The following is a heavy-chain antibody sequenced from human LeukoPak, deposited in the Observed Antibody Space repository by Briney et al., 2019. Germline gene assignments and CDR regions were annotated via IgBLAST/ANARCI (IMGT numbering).Heavy chain of an antibody. Sequence: GGSLRLSCAASGFIFSNYAMSWVRQAPGKGLEWVSSIGGSGVITYYADSVKGRFTISRDNAENTLYLQMKNLRAEDTAVYYCAKVSTYYYDSSGSNYFDYWGQGTLVTVSS. CDR2: IGGSGVIT. CDR3: AKVSTYYYDSSGSNYFDY. CDR1: GFIFSNYA. V-gene: IGHV3-23*01. D-gene: IGHD3-22*01. J-gene: IGHJ4*02.